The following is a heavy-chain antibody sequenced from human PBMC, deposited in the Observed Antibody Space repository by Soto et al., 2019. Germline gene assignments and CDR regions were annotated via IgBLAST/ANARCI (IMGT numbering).Heavy chain of an antibody. Sequence: KQSGASVKVSCKASGYTFSSYGISWVRQAPGQGLEWIGWISPYNGNTNYAQKLQGRVTMTTDTSTSTAYMELRSLRPDDTAVYYCARIRIAAAGYAFDIWGQGTMVTVSS. CDR1: GYTFSSYG. CDR2: ISPYNGNT. J-gene: IGHJ3*02. CDR3: ARIRIAAAGYAFDI. V-gene: IGHV1-18*01. D-gene: IGHD6-13*01.